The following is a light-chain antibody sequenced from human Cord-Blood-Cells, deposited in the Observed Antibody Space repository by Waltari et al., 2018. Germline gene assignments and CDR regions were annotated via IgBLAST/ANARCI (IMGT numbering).Light chain of an antibody. CDR3: SSYTSRSTWV. CDR1: SSDVGGYNY. Sequence: QSALTQPASVSGSPGQSITISCTGTSSDVGGYNYVSWYQQHPGKAPKLMIYYVSKRPSGVFTRFSASKSGNTASLTISGLQAEDEADYYCSSYTSRSTWVFGGGTKLTVL. J-gene: IGLJ3*02. CDR2: YVS. V-gene: IGLV2-14*01.